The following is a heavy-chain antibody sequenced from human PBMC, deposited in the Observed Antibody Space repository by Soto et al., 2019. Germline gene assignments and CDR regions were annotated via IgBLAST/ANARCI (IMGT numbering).Heavy chain of an antibody. D-gene: IGHD3-9*01. CDR3: NSLKTEDTAVYYCTTDRYFDWFWDY. CDR2: IYYSGST. CDR1: GGSTSSYY. J-gene: IGHJ4*02. Sequence: PSETLSLTCTVSGGSTSSYYWSWIRQPPWKGLEWIGYIYYSGSTNYNPSLKSRVTISVDTSKNQFSLKLSSVSSVFTLYLQMNSLKTEDTAVYYCTTDRYFDWFWDYWGQGTLVTVSS. V-gene: IGHV4-59*01.